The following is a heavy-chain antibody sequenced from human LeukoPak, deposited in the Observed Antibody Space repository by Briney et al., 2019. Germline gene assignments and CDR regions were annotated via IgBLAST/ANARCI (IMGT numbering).Heavy chain of an antibody. D-gene: IGHD6-13*01. V-gene: IGHV3-23*01. CDR3: ARDSSSWYHLD. CDR1: GFTFSSHG. CDR2: ISPNGVIT. Sequence: GGSLRLCCAASGFTFSSHGMNWVRQASGKGLEWVSGISPNGVITYYADSVKGRFTISRDNAKNSLYLQMNSLRAEDTAVYYCARDSSSWYHLDWGQGTLVTVSS. J-gene: IGHJ4*02.